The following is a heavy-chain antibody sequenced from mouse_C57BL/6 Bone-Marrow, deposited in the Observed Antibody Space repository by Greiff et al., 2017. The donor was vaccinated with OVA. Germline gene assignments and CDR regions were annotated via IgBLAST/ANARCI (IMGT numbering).Heavy chain of an antibody. V-gene: IGHV5-4*03. CDR3: ARGEITTVVATDY. Sequence: EVKLMESGGGLVKPGGSLKLSCAASGFTFSSYAMSWVRQTPEKRLEWVATISDGGSYTYYPDNVKGRFTISRDNAKNNLYLQMSHLKSEDTAMYYCARGEITTVVATDYWGQGTTLTVSS. CDR2: ISDGGSYT. CDR1: GFTFSSYA. D-gene: IGHD1-1*01. J-gene: IGHJ2*01.